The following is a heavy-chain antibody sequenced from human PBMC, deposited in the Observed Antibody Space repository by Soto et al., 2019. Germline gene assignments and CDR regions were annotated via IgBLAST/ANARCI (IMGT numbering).Heavy chain of an antibody. V-gene: IGHV4-39*01. CDR2: IYYSGST. CDR3: ARQKGQPGMDV. CDR1: GGSISSSSYY. Sequence: QLQLQESGPGLVKPSETLSLTCTVSGGSISSSSYYWGWIRQPPGKGLEWIGSIYYSGSTYYNPSLKSRVTISVDTSKNQFSLKLSSVTAADTAVYYRARQKGQPGMDVWGQGTTVTVSS. J-gene: IGHJ6*02.